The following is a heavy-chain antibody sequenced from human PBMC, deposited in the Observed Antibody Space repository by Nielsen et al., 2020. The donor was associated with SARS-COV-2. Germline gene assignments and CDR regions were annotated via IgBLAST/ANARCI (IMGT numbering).Heavy chain of an antibody. CDR1: GGSISSSSYY. V-gene: IGHV4-39*01. CDR2: IYYSGSS. Sequence: SETLSLTCTVSGGSISSSSYYWGWIRQPPGKGLEWIGSIYYSGSSDYNPSLKSRVTISVDTSKNQFSLKLSSVTAADTAVYYCARHEGWVTTVWYNFGYWGQGTLVTVS. CDR3: ARHEGWVTTVWYNFGY. D-gene: IGHD4-17*01. J-gene: IGHJ4*02.